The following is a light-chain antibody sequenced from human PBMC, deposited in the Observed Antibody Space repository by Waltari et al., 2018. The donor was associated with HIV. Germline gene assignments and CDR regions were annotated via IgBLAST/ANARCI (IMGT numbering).Light chain of an antibody. J-gene: IGKJ4*01. V-gene: IGKV4-1*01. Sequence: DFVMTQSPASLPVSLGGGATINCKSSKSVLYSATKKNSLAWYQQKPGQPPKLLISWASTRESGVPARFSCSGSGTDFTLTINNLQAEDVAVYYCQQYYTTPLSLGGGTKVEIK. CDR3: QQYYTTPLS. CDR1: KSVLYSATKKNS. CDR2: WAS.